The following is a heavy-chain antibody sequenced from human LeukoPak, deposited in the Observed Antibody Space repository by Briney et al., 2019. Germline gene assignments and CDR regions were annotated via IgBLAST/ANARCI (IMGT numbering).Heavy chain of an antibody. CDR3: ATGLRFLEWLFDDGFDI. J-gene: IGHJ3*02. CDR1: EFTFDGYA. CDR2: SSCNSGNI. D-gene: IGHD3-3*01. V-gene: IGHV3-9*01. Sequence: QPGGSLRLSCAASEFTFDGYAMHWVRQAPGPGLDRVSGSSCNSGNIGYADSVKGRFTISRDNAKNSLYLQMNSLRAEDTALYYCATGLRFLEWLFDDGFDIWGQGTMVTVSS.